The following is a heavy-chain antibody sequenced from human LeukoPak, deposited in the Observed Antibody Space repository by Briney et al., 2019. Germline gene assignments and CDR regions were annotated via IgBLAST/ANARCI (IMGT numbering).Heavy chain of an antibody. CDR1: GFAFSGIA. CDR2: VSGSGGIT. D-gene: IGHD4-17*01. Sequence: GGSLRLSCSASGFAFSGIAMGWVRQAPGKGLEWVSSVSGSGGITYYADSVEGRFTISRDNSKNTLYLQMSSLGVDDTALYYCARGRGGDYVPSRFDNWGQGTLVTVSS. J-gene: IGHJ4*02. CDR3: ARGRGGDYVPSRFDN. V-gene: IGHV3-23*01.